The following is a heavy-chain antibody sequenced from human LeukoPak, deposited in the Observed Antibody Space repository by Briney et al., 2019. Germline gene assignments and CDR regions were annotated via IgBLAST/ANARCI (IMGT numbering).Heavy chain of an antibody. CDR1: GGSISTTSYY. CDR2: IFCSGTT. V-gene: IGHV4-39*01. D-gene: IGHD3-10*01. CDR3: ARQPAWNYYGSGSFDFDY. Sequence: SETLSLTCTVSGGSISTTSYYWGWIRQPPGKGLEWIGSIFCSGTTYYNPSLKSRVSISVDTSRNQFSLKLSSVTAADTAVYYCARQPAWNYYGSGSFDFDYWGQGTLVTVSS. J-gene: IGHJ4*02.